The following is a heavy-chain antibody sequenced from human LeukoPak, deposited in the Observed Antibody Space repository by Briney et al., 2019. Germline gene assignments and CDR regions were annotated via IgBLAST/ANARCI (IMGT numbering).Heavy chain of an antibody. CDR1: GFTFSSYG. CDR2: IWYDGSNK. J-gene: IGHJ4*02. D-gene: IGHD3-10*01. Sequence: PGGSLRLSCAASGFTFSSYGMHWVRQAPGKGLEWVAVIWYDGSNKYYADSVKGRFTISRDNSKNTLYLQMNSLRAEDTATYYCSKGITLVRGFTDFDYWGQGTLVTVSS. V-gene: IGHV3-33*06. CDR3: SKGITLVRGFTDFDY.